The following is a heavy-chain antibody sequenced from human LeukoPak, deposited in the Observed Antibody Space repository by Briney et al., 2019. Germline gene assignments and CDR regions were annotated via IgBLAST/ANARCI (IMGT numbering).Heavy chain of an antibody. CDR1: GYSFASYW. CDR3: ARGGAYGAYGGYFDP. CDR2: IYPGDSDT. Sequence: GESLKIACKGSGYSFASYWIGWVRQMPGKGLEWMGIIYPGDSDTRYSPSVQGQVTISADKSISTAYLQWSSLTASDTAIYYCARGGAYGAYGGYFDPWGQGTLVTVSS. J-gene: IGHJ5*02. V-gene: IGHV5-51*01. D-gene: IGHD4-17*01.